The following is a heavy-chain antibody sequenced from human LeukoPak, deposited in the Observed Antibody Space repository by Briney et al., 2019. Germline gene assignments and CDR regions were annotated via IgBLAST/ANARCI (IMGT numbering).Heavy chain of an antibody. D-gene: IGHD2-2*01. CDR1: EFTFSSYS. CDR3: ARGFCSSTICSIDY. Sequence: GGSLRLSCAVSEFTFSSYSMNWVPQAPGKGLEWVSSISSGSDYIYYADSVKGRFTISRDNAKNSLYLQMNSLRAEDTAVYYCARGFCSSTICSIDYWGQGTLVTVSS. CDR2: ISSGSDYI. V-gene: IGHV3-21*01. J-gene: IGHJ4*02.